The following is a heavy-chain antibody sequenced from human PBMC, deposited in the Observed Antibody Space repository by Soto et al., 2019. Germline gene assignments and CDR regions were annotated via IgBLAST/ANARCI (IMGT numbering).Heavy chain of an antibody. CDR3: AGCYEPEGYYYGMDL. CDR1: GYSFTSYW. Sequence: PGESLKISCKGSGYSFTSYWIGWVRQMPGKGLEWMGIIYPGDSDTRYSPSFQGQVTISADKSISTAYLQWSSLKASDTAMYYCAGCYEPEGYYYGMDLWGQGTLVTVSS. V-gene: IGHV5-51*01. CDR2: IYPGDSDT. J-gene: IGHJ6*02. D-gene: IGHD5-12*01.